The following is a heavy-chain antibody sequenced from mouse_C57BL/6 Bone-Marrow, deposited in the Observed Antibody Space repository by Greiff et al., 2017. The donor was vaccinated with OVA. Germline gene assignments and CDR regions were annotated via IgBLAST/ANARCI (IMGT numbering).Heavy chain of an antibody. Sequence: EVLLVESGGDLVKPGGSLKLSCAASGFTFSSYCMSWVRQTPDKRLEWVATISRGGSYTYYPDSVKGRFTFSRDNATNTMYLQMSSLKSADSAMYYCARRAPYWYFDVWGTGTTVTVSS. D-gene: IGHD3-1*01. CDR1: GFTFSSYC. V-gene: IGHV5-6*02. CDR3: ARRAPYWYFDV. CDR2: ISRGGSYT. J-gene: IGHJ1*03.